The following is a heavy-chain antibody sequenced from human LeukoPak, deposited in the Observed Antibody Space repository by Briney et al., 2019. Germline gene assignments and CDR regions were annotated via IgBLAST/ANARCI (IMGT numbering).Heavy chain of an antibody. CDR1: GGSFSGYY. Sequence: SETLSLTCAVYGGSFSGYYWSWIRQPPGKGLEWIGEINHNGSTNYNPSLKSRVTISVDTSKNQFSLKLSSVTAADTAVYYCARGVVATIRGVYYFDYWGQGTLVTVSS. V-gene: IGHV4-34*01. D-gene: IGHD5-12*01. J-gene: IGHJ4*02. CDR2: INHNGST. CDR3: ARGVVATIRGVYYFDY.